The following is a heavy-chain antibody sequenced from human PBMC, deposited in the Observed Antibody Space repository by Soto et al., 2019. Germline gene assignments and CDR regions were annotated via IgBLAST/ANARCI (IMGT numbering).Heavy chain of an antibody. CDR2: IIKDGSEK. J-gene: IGHJ4*02. V-gene: IGHV3-7*03. Sequence: EVQLVESGGGLVQPGGSLRLSCAASGFTFSNYWMTWVRQAPGKGPEWVANIIKDGSEKSYVDSVKGRFIISRDNAKNSLYLEMNSLRVEDTAVYYCVRDWGGLGYWGQGTLVTVSS. D-gene: IGHD3-10*01. CDR3: VRDWGGLGY. CDR1: GFTFSNYW.